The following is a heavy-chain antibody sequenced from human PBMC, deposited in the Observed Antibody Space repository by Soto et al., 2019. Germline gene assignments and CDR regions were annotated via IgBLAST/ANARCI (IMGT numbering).Heavy chain of an antibody. CDR3: ARDYDSSGYTPALFDY. Sequence: GGSLRLSCASSGFTFSSYAMHWVRQAPGKGLEWVAVISYDGSNKYYADSVKGRFTISRDNSKNTLYLQMNSLRAEDTAVYYCARDYDSSGYTPALFDYWGQGTLVTVSS. V-gene: IGHV3-30-3*01. J-gene: IGHJ4*02. CDR1: GFTFSSYA. CDR2: ISYDGSNK. D-gene: IGHD3-22*01.